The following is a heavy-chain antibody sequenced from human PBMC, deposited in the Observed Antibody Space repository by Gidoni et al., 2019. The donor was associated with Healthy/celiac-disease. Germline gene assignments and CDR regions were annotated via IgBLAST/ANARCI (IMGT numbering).Heavy chain of an antibody. V-gene: IGHV4-34*01. Sequence: QVQLQQWAAGLLKPSETLSLTCAVEGGSFSGYYWSWPRQPPGKGLEWIGEINHSGSTYYNPSLTSRVTISVDTSKNQFSLKLSSVTAADTAVYYCASWNQTYFFDYWGQGTLVTVSS. CDR3: ASWNQTYFFDY. CDR1: GGSFSGYY. J-gene: IGHJ4*02. CDR2: INHSGST. D-gene: IGHD1-1*01.